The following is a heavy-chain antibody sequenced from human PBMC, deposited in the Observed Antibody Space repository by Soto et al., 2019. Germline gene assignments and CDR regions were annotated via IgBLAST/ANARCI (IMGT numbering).Heavy chain of an antibody. Sequence: SETLSLPCTVSGDSIRGSYWAWIRQPPGKGLEWIGYIYYTATTNYNPSLKSRVTISLDTSKKQFSLKLTSVTDADTAEYYSARGPAMTNGYGMDVWGQGTTVTVSS. CDR3: ARGPAMTNGYGMDV. D-gene: IGHD2-2*01. J-gene: IGHJ6*02. CDR1: GDSIRGSY. CDR2: IYYTATT. V-gene: IGHV4-59*01.